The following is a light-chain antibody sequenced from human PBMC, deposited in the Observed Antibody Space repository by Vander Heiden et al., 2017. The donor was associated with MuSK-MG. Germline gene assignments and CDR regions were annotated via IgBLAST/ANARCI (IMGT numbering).Light chain of an antibody. Sequence: DIHMTQSPSSLSASVGDRVTIPCPASQDISKYLHWYQQKPGKAPKLLIYDASNVKTGVPSRFSGSGSGTDFTFTISSLQPEDIATYYCQQYDNLLMYTFGQGTKLEIK. V-gene: IGKV1-33*01. J-gene: IGKJ2*01. CDR1: QDISKY. CDR3: QQYDNLLMYT. CDR2: DAS.